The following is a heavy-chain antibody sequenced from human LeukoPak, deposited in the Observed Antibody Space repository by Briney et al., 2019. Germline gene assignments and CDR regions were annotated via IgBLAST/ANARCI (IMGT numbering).Heavy chain of an antibody. CDR2: IHNSGST. D-gene: IGHD3-22*01. CDR3: ARSPYYDSSGINFDY. Sequence: SETLSLTCTVSGGSISNFYWSWIRQPPGKGLEWIGYIHNSGSTKYNPSLKSRVTISVVTAKSQFSLKVSSVTAADTAVYYCARSPYYDSSGINFDYWGQGTLVTVSS. J-gene: IGHJ4*02. CDR1: GGSISNFY. V-gene: IGHV4-59*01.